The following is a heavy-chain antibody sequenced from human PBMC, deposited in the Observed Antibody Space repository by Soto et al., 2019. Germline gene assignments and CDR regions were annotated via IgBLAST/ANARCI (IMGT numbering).Heavy chain of an antibody. D-gene: IGHD3-3*01. CDR3: ARDKVMMIFREATGVFHY. CDR2: ISGHNGET. J-gene: IGHJ4*02. V-gene: IGHV1-18*01. Sequence: ASVKVSCKTSDYTFSNYGISWVRQAPGQGFEWMGWISGHNGETSYAQKFQGRVTLTTDTATNTAYLEVVRLRSDDTAVYYCARDKVMMIFREATGVFHYWGQATLVTLSS. CDR1: DYTFSNYG.